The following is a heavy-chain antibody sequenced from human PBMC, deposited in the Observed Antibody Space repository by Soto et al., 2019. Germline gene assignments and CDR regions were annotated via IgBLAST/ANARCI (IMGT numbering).Heavy chain of an antibody. CDR2: ISNTSRTK. V-gene: IGHV3-48*02. J-gene: IGHJ6*02. Sequence: EVQVVESGGGLIQPGGSLRLPVEASGSASSKKTMTWARQAPGKGLEWISYISNTSRTKFYADSVKGRFTISRDNARSSLFLEMNSLRDEDTAIYYCARDGNRGYDMDVWGQGTTVTVSS. CDR1: GSASSKKT. CDR3: ARDGNRGYDMDV. D-gene: IGHD1-1*01.